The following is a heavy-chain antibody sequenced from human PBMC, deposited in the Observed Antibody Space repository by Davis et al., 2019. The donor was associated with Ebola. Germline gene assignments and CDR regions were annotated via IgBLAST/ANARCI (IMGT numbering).Heavy chain of an antibody. Sequence: GGSLRLSCAASGFTFDDYAMHWVRQAPGKGLEWVSGISWNSGSIGYADSVKGRFTISRDNAKNSLYLQMNSLRAEDTAVYYCAKSFHDSRAKKGGALDIWGQGTMVTVSS. V-gene: IGHV3-9*01. CDR3: AKSFHDSRAKKGGALDI. CDR1: GFTFDDYA. D-gene: IGHD3-22*01. CDR2: ISWNSGSI. J-gene: IGHJ3*02.